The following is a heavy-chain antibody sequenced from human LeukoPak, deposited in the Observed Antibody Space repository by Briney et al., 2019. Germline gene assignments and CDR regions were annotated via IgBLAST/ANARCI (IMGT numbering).Heavy chain of an antibody. CDR2: IYTSGST. V-gene: IGHV4-4*07. CDR3: ARGRVSSDYGSVWFDH. CDR1: GGSISSYH. J-gene: IGHJ5*02. Sequence: AETLSLTCTVSGGSISSYHWSWIRQPAGKGLEWIGRIYTSGSTNYNPSPKSRVTISVDKSKNQFSLKLSSVTAADTAVYYCARGRVSSDYGSVWFDHWGQGTLVTVSS. D-gene: IGHD3-10*01.